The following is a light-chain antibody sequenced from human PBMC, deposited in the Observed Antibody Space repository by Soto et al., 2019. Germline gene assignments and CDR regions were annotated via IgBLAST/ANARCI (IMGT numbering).Light chain of an antibody. CDR2: VNSDGSH. V-gene: IGLV4-69*01. Sequence: QLVLTQSPSASASLGASVKLTCTLSSGQSSYVIAWHQQQPEKGPRYLMKVNSDGSHSKGDGIPDRFSGSSSGAERYLTIPSLQSEDEADYYCQTWGTGIRVFGGGTKLTVL. J-gene: IGLJ2*01. CDR3: QTWGTGIRV. CDR1: SGQSSYV.